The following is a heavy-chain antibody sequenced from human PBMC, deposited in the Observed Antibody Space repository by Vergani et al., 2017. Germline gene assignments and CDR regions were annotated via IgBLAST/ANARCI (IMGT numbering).Heavy chain of an antibody. CDR1: GFTFSSYG. V-gene: IGHV3-30*18. CDR2: ISYDGSSK. D-gene: IGHD1-26*01. Sequence: QVQLVESGGGVVQPGRSLRLSCAASGFTFSSYGMHWVRQAPGKGLEWVSVISYDGSSKFYADSVKGRFTISRDNSKNTLYLQMNSLRAEDTAVYYCAKDSRGSYFYNGFDPWGQGTLVTVSS. J-gene: IGHJ5*02. CDR3: AKDSRGSYFYNGFDP.